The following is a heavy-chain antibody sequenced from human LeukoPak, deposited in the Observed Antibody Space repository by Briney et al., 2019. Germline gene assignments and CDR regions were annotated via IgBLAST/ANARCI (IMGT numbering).Heavy chain of an antibody. CDR1: GFIVISNY. D-gene: IGHD3-10*01. J-gene: IGHJ4*02. Sequence: GGSLRLSCAASGFIVISNYMTWVRQAPGKGLEWVSVMYSGTSTYYADSVKGRFTISRDNSKNTLYLQMNSLRAEDTAVYYCAREESGFDYWGQGTLVTVSS. CDR3: AREESGFDY. CDR2: MYSGTST. V-gene: IGHV3-53*01.